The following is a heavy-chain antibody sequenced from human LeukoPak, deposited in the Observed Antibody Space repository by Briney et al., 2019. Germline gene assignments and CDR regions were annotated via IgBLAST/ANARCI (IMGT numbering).Heavy chain of an antibody. CDR3: ARVRYFDWLGPFDY. Sequence: GGSLRLSCAASGFTFSSYSMHWVRQAPGKGLGWVSYISDSGTTIYYGDSVKGRFTISRDNAKKSLYLQMNSLRAEDTAVYYCARVRYFDWLGPFDYWGQGTLVTVSS. J-gene: IGHJ4*02. V-gene: IGHV3-48*04. D-gene: IGHD3-9*01. CDR2: ISDSGTTI. CDR1: GFTFSSYS.